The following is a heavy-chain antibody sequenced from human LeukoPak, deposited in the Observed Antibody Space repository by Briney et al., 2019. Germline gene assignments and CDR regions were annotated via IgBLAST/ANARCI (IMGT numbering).Heavy chain of an antibody. V-gene: IGHV3-23*01. CDR1: GFTFRSYA. CDR3: AKPSLFPAADYYFDY. CDR2: ISGSGDST. D-gene: IGHD2-21*01. Sequence: GGSLRLSCAASGFTFRSYAMSWVRQAPGKGLEWVSVISGSGDSTYYADSVKGRFTISRDNSKNTLYLQMNSLRAEDTAVYYCAKPSLFPAADYYFDYWGQGTLVTVSS. J-gene: IGHJ4*02.